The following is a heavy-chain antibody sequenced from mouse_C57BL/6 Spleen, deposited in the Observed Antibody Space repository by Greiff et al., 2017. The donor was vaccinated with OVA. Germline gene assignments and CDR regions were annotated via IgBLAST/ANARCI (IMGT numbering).Heavy chain of an antibody. CDR2: ISYSGST. CDR1: GYSITSGYD. CDR3: ARDFHWYFDV. Sequence: EVKLMESGPRMVKPSQSLSLTCTVTGYSITSGYDWHWIRHFPGNKLEWMGYISYSGSTNYNPSLTSRISITDDTSKNHFFLKLDSVTTEDTATYYCARDFHWYFDVWGTGTTVTVSS. J-gene: IGHJ1*03. V-gene: IGHV3-1*01.